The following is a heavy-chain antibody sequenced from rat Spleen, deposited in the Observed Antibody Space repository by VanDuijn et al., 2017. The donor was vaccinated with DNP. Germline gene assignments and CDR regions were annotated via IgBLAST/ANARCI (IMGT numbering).Heavy chain of an antibody. D-gene: IGHD1-12*03. J-gene: IGHJ3*01. CDR1: GITFSDHN. V-gene: IGHV5-7*01. CDR2: ISYEGSST. Sequence: EVQLVESGGGLVQPGRSLKLSCAVSGITFSDHNMAWVRQAPKKSLEWVATISYEGSSTYYGDSVKGRFTISRDNAKSTLHLQMDSLRSEDTATYYCARLGYYDGSYPNWFAYWGQGTLVTVSS. CDR3: ARLGYYDGSYPNWFAY.